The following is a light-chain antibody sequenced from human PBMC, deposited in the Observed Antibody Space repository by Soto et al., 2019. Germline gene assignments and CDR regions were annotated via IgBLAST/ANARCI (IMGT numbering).Light chain of an antibody. CDR2: AAS. CDR3: QQSYSTPQALT. Sequence: DIPMTQSPSSLSASVGDRVTITCRASQSISSYLNWYQQKPGKAPKLLIYAASSLQSGGPSRFSGSGSGTDFTLTISSLQPEDFATYYCQQSYSTPQALTFGGGTKVEIK. J-gene: IGKJ4*01. V-gene: IGKV1-39*01. CDR1: QSISSY.